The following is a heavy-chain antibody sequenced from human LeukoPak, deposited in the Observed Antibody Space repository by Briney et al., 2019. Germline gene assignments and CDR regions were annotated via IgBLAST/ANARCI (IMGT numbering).Heavy chain of an antibody. D-gene: IGHD3-10*01. J-gene: IGHJ6*02. CDR2: ISDSGGSP. CDR3: ARNDKTSRRITMVRGVIYGMDV. Sequence: GGSLKLSCAASGFTFSSYAMTWVRRAQGKGLEWVSAISDSGGSPYYADSVKGRFTISRDNSKNTLYLQMNSLRAEDTAVYYCARNDKTSRRITMVRGVIYGMDVWGQGTTVTVSS. V-gene: IGHV3-23*01. CDR1: GFTFSSYA.